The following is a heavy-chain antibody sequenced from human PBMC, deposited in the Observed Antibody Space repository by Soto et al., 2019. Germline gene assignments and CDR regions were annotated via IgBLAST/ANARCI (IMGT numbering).Heavy chain of an antibody. V-gene: IGHV3-23*01. Sequence: EVQLLESGGGLVQPGGSLRLSCAASGFTFSSYAISWVRQAPGKGLEWVSAISGSGGSTYNADSVKGRFTISRDNSKNTLYLQMNSLRAEDTAVYYCAKDHDYGGNSFDYWGQGTLVTVSS. CDR1: GFTFSSYA. D-gene: IGHD4-17*01. CDR2: ISGSGGST. CDR3: AKDHDYGGNSFDY. J-gene: IGHJ4*02.